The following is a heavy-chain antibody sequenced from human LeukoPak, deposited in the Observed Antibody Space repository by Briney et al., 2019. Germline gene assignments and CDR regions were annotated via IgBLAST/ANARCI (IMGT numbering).Heavy chain of an antibody. Sequence: SETLSLTCTVSGGSISSSSYYWGWIRQPPGKGLEWIGSIYYSGSTYYNPSLKSRVTISVDTSKNQFSLKLSSVTAADTAVYYCARTYYYDPRSPDYWGQGTLVTVSS. CDR2: IYYSGST. CDR1: GGSISSSSYY. CDR3: ARTYYYDPRSPDY. D-gene: IGHD3-22*01. J-gene: IGHJ4*02. V-gene: IGHV4-39*01.